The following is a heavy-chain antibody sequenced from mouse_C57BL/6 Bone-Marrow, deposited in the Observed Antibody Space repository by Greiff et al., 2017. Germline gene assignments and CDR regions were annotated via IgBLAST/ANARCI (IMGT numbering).Heavy chain of an antibody. D-gene: IGHD2-4*01. V-gene: IGHV5-4*01. CDR1: GFTFSSYA. Sequence: EVQLVESGGGLVKPGGSLKLSCAASGFTFSSYAMSWVRQTPEKRLEWVATISDGGSYTYYPDNVKGRFTISRDNTKNNLYPQMSHLKSEDTAMYYCARVYYDYEFYAMDYWGQGTSVTVSS. CDR3: ARVYYDYEFYAMDY. CDR2: ISDGGSYT. J-gene: IGHJ4*01.